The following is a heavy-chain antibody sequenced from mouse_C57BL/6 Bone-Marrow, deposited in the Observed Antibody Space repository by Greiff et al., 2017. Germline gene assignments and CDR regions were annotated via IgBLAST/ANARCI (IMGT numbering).Heavy chain of an antibody. CDR1: GYAFSSSW. CDR3: ARWARRASFAY. D-gene: IGHD3-1*01. V-gene: IGHV1-82*01. CDR2: IYPGDGDT. J-gene: IGHJ3*01. Sequence: QVQLQQSGPELVKPGASVKISCKASGYAFSSSWLNWVTQRPGKGLEWIGRIYPGDGDTNYNGKFKGKATLAADKSSSTAYMQLSSLTSEDSAVYCCARWARRASFAYRGQGTLVTVSA.